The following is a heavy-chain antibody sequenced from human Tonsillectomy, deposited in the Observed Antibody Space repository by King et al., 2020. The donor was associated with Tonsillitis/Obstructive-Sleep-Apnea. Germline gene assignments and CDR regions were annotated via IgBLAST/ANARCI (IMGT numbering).Heavy chain of an antibody. V-gene: IGHV4-59*02. J-gene: IGHJ2*01. D-gene: IGHD6-19*01. CDR1: GASASSSY. Sequence: QLQESGPGLVRPSETLSLTCTVSGASASSSYWSWIRQTPGKGLEWIGFIHHSGSSNYNPSLKSRVSMSIDTSNHQFSLKLTSVAAADTAVYYCARRVVVAGPHWYFDLWGRGTLVTVSS. CDR2: IHHSGSS. CDR3: ARRVVVAGPHWYFDL.